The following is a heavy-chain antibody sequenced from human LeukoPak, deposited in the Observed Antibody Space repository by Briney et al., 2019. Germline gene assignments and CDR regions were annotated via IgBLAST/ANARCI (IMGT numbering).Heavy chain of an antibody. CDR3: AREGGFYRPLDY. Sequence: SETLSLTCGVSGGSISSANWWTWVRQPPGKGLEWIGEVHLDGRTNYNPSLESRLTMSVDLSENHISLKLTSVTAADTAVYYCAREGGFYRPLDYSGQGTLVTVSS. V-gene: IGHV4-4*02. J-gene: IGHJ4*02. CDR2: VHLDGRT. CDR1: GGSISSANW. D-gene: IGHD3-3*01.